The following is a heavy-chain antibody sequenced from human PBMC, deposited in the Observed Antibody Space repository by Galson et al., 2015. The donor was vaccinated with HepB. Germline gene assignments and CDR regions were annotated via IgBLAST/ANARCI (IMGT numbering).Heavy chain of an antibody. D-gene: IGHD3-3*01. CDR3: ARGHPDEANFYSGSPQSCLNP. V-gene: IGHV1-2*02. J-gene: IGHJ5*02. Sequence: SVKVSCEASGFTFTDYCINWVRQAAGRGLEWVGWINADGGGARCAQSVNGRVRMSRDTSMNTVYMELSRLRPADTAVYYCARGHPDEANFYSGSPQSCLNPWGQGVPVTVSS. CDR2: INADGGGA. CDR1: GFTFTDYC.